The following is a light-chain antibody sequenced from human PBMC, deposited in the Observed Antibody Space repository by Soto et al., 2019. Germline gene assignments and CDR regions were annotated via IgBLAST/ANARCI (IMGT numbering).Light chain of an antibody. CDR1: QSLLHSDGKTY. J-gene: IGKJ2*01. V-gene: IGKV2D-29*01. CDR2: EVS. CDR3: MKSIKLPYT. Sequence: DIVLTQTPLFLSVTPGQPASISCRSTQSLLHSDGKTYFYWFLQKAGQPPQLLIYEVSNRFSGVSDRLSGSGAGTDFTLKISRVEADDVGIYYCMKSIKLPYTFGRGTKLEIK.